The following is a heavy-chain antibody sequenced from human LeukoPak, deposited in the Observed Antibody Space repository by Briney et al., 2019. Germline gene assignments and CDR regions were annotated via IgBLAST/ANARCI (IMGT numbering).Heavy chain of an antibody. V-gene: IGHV3-23*01. Sequence: GALRLSCAASGFTFSSYAMSWVRQAPGKGLEWVSAISGSGGSTYYADPVKGRFTISRDNSKNTLYLQMNSLRAEDTAVYYCAKTGTPWYYFDYWGQGTLVTVSS. D-gene: IGHD6-13*01. CDR1: GFTFSSYA. J-gene: IGHJ4*02. CDR2: ISGSGGST. CDR3: AKTGTPWYYFDY.